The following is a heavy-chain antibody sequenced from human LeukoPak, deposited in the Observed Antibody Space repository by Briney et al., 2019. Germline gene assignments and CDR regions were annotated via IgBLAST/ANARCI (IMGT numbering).Heavy chain of an antibody. D-gene: IGHD3-22*01. CDR1: GFTFSGYS. Sequence: PGGSLRLSCVASGFTFSGYSMTWVRQAPDKGLEWVSSISDSGGGTYYADSVKGRFTVSRDNAKNSLYLQMNSLRAEDTAVYYCARDLGYYDSSGYYRGAEYFQHWGQGTLVTVSS. J-gene: IGHJ1*01. V-gene: IGHV3-23*01. CDR2: ISDSGGGT. CDR3: ARDLGYYDSSGYYRGAEYFQH.